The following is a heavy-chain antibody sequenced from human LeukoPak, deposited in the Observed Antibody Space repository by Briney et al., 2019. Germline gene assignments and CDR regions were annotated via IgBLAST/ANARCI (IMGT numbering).Heavy chain of an antibody. D-gene: IGHD1-26*01. V-gene: IGHV4-59*08. CDR1: GGSISSYY. J-gene: IGHJ3*02. CDR3: ATRGGSYRPDAFDI. Sequence: SETLSLTWTVSGGSISSYYWSWIRQPPGKGLEWIGYIYCSGSTNYNPSLKSRVTISVDTSKNQFSLKLSSVTAADTAVYYCATRGGSYRPDAFDIWGQGTMVTVSS. CDR2: IYCSGST.